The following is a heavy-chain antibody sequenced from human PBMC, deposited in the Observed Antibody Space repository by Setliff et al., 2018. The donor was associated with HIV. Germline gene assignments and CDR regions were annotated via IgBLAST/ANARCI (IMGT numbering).Heavy chain of an antibody. Sequence: HPGGSLRLSCAASGFTFSSYTMTWVRQAPGKGLEWVSSISNNGGKTYYADSEKGRFTISRDNSENTLYLQMSNLRVDDTAVYYCAKLRHDFLIDSWGQGTLVTVSS. CDR1: GFTFSSYT. D-gene: IGHD3-3*01. J-gene: IGHJ4*02. CDR2: ISNNGGKT. CDR3: AKLRHDFLIDS. V-gene: IGHV3-23*01.